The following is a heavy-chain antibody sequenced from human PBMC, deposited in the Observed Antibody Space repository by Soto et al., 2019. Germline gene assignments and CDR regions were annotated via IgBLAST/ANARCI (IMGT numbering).Heavy chain of an antibody. CDR2: ISGSGGST. V-gene: IGHV3-23*01. J-gene: IGHJ5*02. CDR1: GFTCISYA. CDR3: AKDPGRLELNWFDP. D-gene: IGHD1-7*01. Sequence: PGGSHRLSSAASGFTCISYAMSWVRQAPGKGLEWVSAISGSGGSTYYADSVKGRFTISRDNSKNTLYLQMNSLRAEDTAVYYCAKDPGRLELNWFDPWGQGTLVTVSS.